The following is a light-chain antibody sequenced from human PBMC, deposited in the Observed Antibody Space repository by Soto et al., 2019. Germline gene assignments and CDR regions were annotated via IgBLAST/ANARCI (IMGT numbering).Light chain of an antibody. Sequence: EIVMTQSPATLSVSVGERATLSCRASQSVSSNLAWYQQKPGQVPRLLIYGASTRATGLPARFSGSGSGTEFTLTISRLRSEDFAVYYCQQYNNWPQTFGQGTKVEI. CDR1: QSVSSN. CDR3: QQYNNWPQT. V-gene: IGKV3-15*01. CDR2: GAS. J-gene: IGKJ1*01.